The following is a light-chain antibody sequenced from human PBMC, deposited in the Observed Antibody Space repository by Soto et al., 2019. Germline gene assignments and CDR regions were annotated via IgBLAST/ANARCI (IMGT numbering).Light chain of an antibody. V-gene: IGLV4-69*01. CDR3: QTWGTGIQGV. J-gene: IGLJ3*02. Sequence: QSVLTQSPSASASLGASVKLTCTLSSGHSSYAIAWHQQQTEKGPRYLMKLNSDGSHSKGDGIPDRFSGSSSGAERYLTISSLQSEDEADYYCQTWGTGIQGVFGGGTQLTVL. CDR2: LNSDGSH. CDR1: SGHSSYA.